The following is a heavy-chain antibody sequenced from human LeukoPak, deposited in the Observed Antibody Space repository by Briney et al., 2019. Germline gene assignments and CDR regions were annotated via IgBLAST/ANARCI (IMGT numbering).Heavy chain of an antibody. CDR1: GGSITGGYY. J-gene: IGHJ6*02. D-gene: IGHD3-10*01. CDR2: MYYSGIT. CDR3: ARDAEYYYGSGSYSSGIDV. Sequence: SETLSLTCTVSGGSITGGYYWSWLRQPPGKGLEWIGYMYYSGITYYNPSLKSRVTISVDTSKNQFSLKLSSVTAADTAVYYCARDAEYYYGSGSYSSGIDVWGQGTTVTVSS. V-gene: IGHV4-31*03.